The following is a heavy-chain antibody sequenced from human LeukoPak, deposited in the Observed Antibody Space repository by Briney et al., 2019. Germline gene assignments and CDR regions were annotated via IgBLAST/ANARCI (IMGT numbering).Heavy chain of an antibody. CDR1: GYTFTSYD. J-gene: IGHJ4*02. V-gene: IGHV1-8*03. CDR3: ARAGIAARPIDY. Sequence: ASVKVSCKASGYTFTSYDINWVRQATGQGLEWMGWMNPNSGNTGYAQKFQGRVTITRNTSIGTAYMELSSLRSEDTAVYYCARAGIAARPIDYWGQGTLVTVSS. CDR2: MNPNSGNT. D-gene: IGHD6-6*01.